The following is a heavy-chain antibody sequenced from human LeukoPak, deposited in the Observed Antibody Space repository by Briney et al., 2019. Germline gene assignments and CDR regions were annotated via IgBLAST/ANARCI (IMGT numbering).Heavy chain of an antibody. CDR3: ARLPGSGSYDYTRPYYYGMDV. CDR1: GGTFSSYA. Sequence: SVKVSCKASGGTFSSYAISWVRQAPRQGVEWMGRIIPILGIANYAQKFQGRVTITADKSTSTAYMELSRLRSKDTAVYDCARLPGSGSYDYTRPYYYGMDVWGQGTTVTVSS. V-gene: IGHV1-69*04. J-gene: IGHJ6*02. D-gene: IGHD3-16*01. CDR2: IIPILGIA.